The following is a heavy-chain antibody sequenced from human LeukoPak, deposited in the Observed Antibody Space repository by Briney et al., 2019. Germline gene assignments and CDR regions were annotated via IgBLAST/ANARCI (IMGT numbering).Heavy chain of an antibody. J-gene: IGHJ4*02. CDR1: GFTFNNYA. D-gene: IGHD6-13*01. Sequence: GGSLRLSCAASGFTFNNYAVNSVRQAPGKGLEWVSSISDSGGRTYHADSVKGRFTISRDNSKNTLYLQMNSLRAEDTAVYYCAKDSSSSWYYFDFWGQGTLVAVSS. CDR2: ISDSGGRT. V-gene: IGHV3-23*01. CDR3: AKDSSSSWYYFDF.